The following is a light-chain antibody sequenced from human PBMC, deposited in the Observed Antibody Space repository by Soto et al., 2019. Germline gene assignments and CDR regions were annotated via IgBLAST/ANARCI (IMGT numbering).Light chain of an antibody. Sequence: EIVMTQSPATLSVSPGERATLSCRASQSVSSNLAWYQQKPGQAPRLLIYGASTRATGIPARFSGSGSGTELTPTISSLHSEDFAVYYRQQYNNWPPWTFGQGTNVDIK. J-gene: IGKJ1*01. CDR2: GAS. CDR3: QQYNNWPPWT. CDR1: QSVSSN. V-gene: IGKV3-15*01.